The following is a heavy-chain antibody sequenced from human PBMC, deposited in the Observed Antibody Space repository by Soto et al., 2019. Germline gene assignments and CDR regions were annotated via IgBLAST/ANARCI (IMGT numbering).Heavy chain of an antibody. D-gene: IGHD4-17*01. CDR2: IFHTGTA. CDR3: ARVGPGATTVTTGAAFDI. J-gene: IGHJ3*02. Sequence: QVQLQDSGPGLVKPSGTLSLTCAVSGASISGSNWWSWVRQPPGKGLEWIGEIFHTGTANYNPSLTRRLTISVDNSKNQLSLNLFSATAADTAVYYCARVGPGATTVTTGAAFDIWGQGTMVTVSS. CDR1: GASISGSNW. V-gene: IGHV4-4*02.